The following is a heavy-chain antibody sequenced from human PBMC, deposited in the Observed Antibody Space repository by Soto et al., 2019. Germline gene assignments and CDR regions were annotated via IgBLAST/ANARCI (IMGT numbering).Heavy chain of an antibody. D-gene: IGHD6-13*01. Sequence: PGESLKISCKGSGYSFTSYWIGWVRQMPGKGLEWMGIIYPGDSDTRYSPSFQGQVTISADKSISTAYLQWSSLKASDTAMYYCARRIIDRRGSSWYFDYWGQGTLVTVSS. V-gene: IGHV5-51*01. CDR3: ARRIIDRRGSSWYFDY. J-gene: IGHJ4*02. CDR2: IYPGDSDT. CDR1: GYSFTSYW.